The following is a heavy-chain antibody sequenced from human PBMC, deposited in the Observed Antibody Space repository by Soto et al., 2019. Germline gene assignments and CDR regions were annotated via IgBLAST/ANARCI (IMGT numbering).Heavy chain of an antibody. Sequence: PGESLKISCATSGFIFGSYAMNWVRQAPGKGLEWVSVISGSGDFTDYTDSVKGRFTISRDNSRQTLYLQMNSLRPEDTAVYYCAKKGGSSAYYSPMDYWGQGTLVTVSS. CDR2: ISGSGDFT. V-gene: IGHV3-23*01. J-gene: IGHJ4*02. CDR1: GFIFGSYA. CDR3: AKKGGSSAYYSPMDY. D-gene: IGHD3-22*01.